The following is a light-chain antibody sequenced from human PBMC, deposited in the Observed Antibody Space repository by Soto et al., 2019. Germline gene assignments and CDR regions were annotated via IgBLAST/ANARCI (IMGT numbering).Light chain of an antibody. J-gene: IGLJ1*01. CDR3: GTWDSSLSGSV. V-gene: IGLV1-51*01. CDR2: DNN. Sequence: QSVLTQPPSVSAAPGQKVTISCSGTSSNIGNNYVSWYQQLPGTAPKLLIYDNNKRPSGIPDRFSGSKSGTSATLAITGLQTGDEADYYCGTWDSSLSGSVFGTGTKVTVL. CDR1: SSNIGNNY.